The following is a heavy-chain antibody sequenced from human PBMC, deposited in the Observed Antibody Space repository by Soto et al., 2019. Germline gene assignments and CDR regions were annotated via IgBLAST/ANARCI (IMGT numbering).Heavy chain of an antibody. CDR2: VIPILVVV. CDR1: GGSYSTYT. J-gene: IGHJ4*01. V-gene: IGHV1-69*08. CDR3: ARESVGDYPLLDY. D-gene: IGHD4-17*01. Sequence: QVQVVQSGAEVKKPGSSVKVSCKASGGSYSTYTITWVRQAPGPGLEWMGRVIPILVVVNYAQKCQGKVTITAHKSPSRAYMEGSSLRSGDTAAYYRARESVGDYPLLDYWCQGTLVTVSS.